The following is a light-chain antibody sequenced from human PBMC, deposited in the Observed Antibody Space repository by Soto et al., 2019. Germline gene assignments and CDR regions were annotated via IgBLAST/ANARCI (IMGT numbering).Light chain of an antibody. CDR1: QNIYSY. V-gene: IGKV1-39*01. J-gene: IGKJ2*01. CDR2: TAS. Sequence: DIQMTQSPSSLSSSVGDRVTITCRASQNIYSYLNWYQQKPGTAPKLLIYTASNLQRGVPSKFSGSGSGTDFTLAISSLQPEDFAPCYCQHSYSIPFTFGQGTKLEI. CDR3: QHSYSIPFT.